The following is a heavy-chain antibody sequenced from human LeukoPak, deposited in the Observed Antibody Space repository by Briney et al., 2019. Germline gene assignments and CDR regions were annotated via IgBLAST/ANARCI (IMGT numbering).Heavy chain of an antibody. CDR2: MNPNSGNT. CDR3: ARGGLYDFWSGFTYNWFDP. CDR1: GYTFTSYD. J-gene: IGHJ5*02. Sequence: ASVKVSCKASGYTFTSYDINWVRQATGQGLEWMGWMNPNSGNTGYAQKFQGRVTMTRNTSISTAYMELSSLRSEDTAVYYCARGGLYDFWSGFTYNWFDPWGQGTLVTVSS. V-gene: IGHV1-8*01. D-gene: IGHD3-3*01.